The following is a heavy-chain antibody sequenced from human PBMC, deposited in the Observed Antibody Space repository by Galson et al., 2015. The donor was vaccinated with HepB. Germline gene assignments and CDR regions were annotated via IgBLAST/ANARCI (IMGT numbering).Heavy chain of an antibody. CDR1: GGSFSGYY. D-gene: IGHD2-21*01. J-gene: IGHJ5*02. V-gene: IGHV4-34*01. Sequence: SETLFLTCAVYGGSFSGYYWSWIRQPPGKGLEWIGEINHSGSTNYNPSLKSRVTISVDTSKNQFSLKLSSVTAADTAVYYCARGPGLGRGRQHIRLNWFDPWGQGTLVTVSS. CDR2: INHSGST. CDR3: ARGPGLGRGRQHIRLNWFDP.